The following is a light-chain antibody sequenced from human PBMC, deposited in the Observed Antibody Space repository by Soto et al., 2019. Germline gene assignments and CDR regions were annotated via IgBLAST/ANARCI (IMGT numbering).Light chain of an antibody. CDR1: SSDVGGYNL. CDR2: DVN. J-gene: IGLJ1*01. V-gene: IGLV2-14*01. CDR3: SSYKSSSTLPYV. Sequence: QSVLTQPASVSGSPGQSITISCTGTSSDVGGYNLVSWYQQYPDKAPKLMIFDVNTRPSGVSNRFSGSKSGNTASLTISGLQAEDEVDYYCSSYKSSSTLPYVFGTGTKVTVL.